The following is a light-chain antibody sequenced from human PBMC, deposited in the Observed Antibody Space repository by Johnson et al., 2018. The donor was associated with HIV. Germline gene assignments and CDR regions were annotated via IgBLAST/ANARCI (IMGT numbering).Light chain of an antibody. V-gene: IGLV1-51*02. Sequence: QSVLTQPPSVSAAPGQKVTISCSGSSSNIGNNYVSWYQQFPGTAPKLLIYENNKRPSGIPDRFSGSKSGTSATLGITGLQTGDEADYYCGTWDSSLSAGEYVFGTGTKVSVL. CDR2: ENN. J-gene: IGLJ1*01. CDR1: SSNIGNNY. CDR3: GTWDSSLSAGEYV.